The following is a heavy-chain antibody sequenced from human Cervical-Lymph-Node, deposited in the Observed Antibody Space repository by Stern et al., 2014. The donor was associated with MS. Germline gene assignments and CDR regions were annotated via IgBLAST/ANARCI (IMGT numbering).Heavy chain of an antibody. Sequence: EVQLVESGGGLVKPGGSLRLSCAASGFTFSNYSMSWVRQAPGQGLEWVSCITSTSTYTFYADSVRGRFTISRDNAKKSLYLQMNSLRAEDTAVYYCGGNYWGQGTLVTVSS. V-gene: IGHV3-21*01. CDR3: GGNY. J-gene: IGHJ4*02. CDR1: GFTFSNYS. CDR2: ITSTSTYT.